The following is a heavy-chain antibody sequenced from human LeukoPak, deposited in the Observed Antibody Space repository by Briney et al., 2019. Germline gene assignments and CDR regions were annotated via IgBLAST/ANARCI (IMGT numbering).Heavy chain of an antibody. V-gene: IGHV4-31*02. J-gene: IGHJ4*02. D-gene: IGHD3-22*01. CDR2: IYYSGST. Sequence: SWIRQHPGKGLEWIGYIYYSGSTYYNPSLKSRVTISVDTSKNQFSLKLSSVTAADTAVYYCARDRYFYDSSGYYYYFDYWGQGTLVTVSS. CDR3: ARDRYFYDSSGYYYYFDY.